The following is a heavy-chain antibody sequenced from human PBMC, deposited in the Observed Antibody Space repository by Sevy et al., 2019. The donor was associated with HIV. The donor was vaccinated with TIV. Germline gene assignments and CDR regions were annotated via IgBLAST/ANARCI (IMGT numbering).Heavy chain of an antibody. CDR3: ARGIVAYYFDY. CDR2: FSYSGIT. CDR1: GDSISSYY. Sequence: SETLSLTCTVSGDSISSYYWSWIRQPPGKGREWIGYFSYSGITNYNPSVKSRVTIPVDTSRNQISLKLSSVTAADTAVYYCARGIVAYYFDYWGQGTLVTVSS. D-gene: IGHD5-12*01. J-gene: IGHJ4*02. V-gene: IGHV4-59*01.